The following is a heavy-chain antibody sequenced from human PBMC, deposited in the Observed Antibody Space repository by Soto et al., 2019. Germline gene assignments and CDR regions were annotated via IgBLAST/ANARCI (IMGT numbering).Heavy chain of an antibody. CDR2: ISAYNGNT. Sequence: ASVKVSCKASGYTFTSYGISWVRQAPGQGLEWMGWISAYNGNTNYAQKLQGRVTMTTDTSTSTAYMELRSLRSDDTAVYYCAGDSPSYYDSSGYSDFDYWGQGTLVTVSS. D-gene: IGHD3-22*01. CDR1: GYTFTSYG. CDR3: AGDSPSYYDSSGYSDFDY. V-gene: IGHV1-18*04. J-gene: IGHJ4*02.